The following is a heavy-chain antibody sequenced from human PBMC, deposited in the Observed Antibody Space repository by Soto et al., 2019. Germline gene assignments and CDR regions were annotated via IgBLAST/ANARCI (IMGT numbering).Heavy chain of an antibody. CDR3: ARGRLSTTLYAGFNP. D-gene: IGHD2-2*01. CDR1: GFTFTSYS. V-gene: IGHV3-30*04. Sequence: PGGSLRLSGAASGFTFTSYSIHWVRQAPCKGLEWVAAISYHGIDEYYADSVKGRFSISRDNSKNTLNLQMNSLRAEDTAVYYCARGRLSTTLYAGFNPWGQRTLVTV. CDR2: ISYHGIDE. J-gene: IGHJ5*02.